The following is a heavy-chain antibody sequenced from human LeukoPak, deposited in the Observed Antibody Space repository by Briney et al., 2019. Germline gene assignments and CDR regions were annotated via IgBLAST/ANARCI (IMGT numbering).Heavy chain of an antibody. J-gene: IGHJ4*02. CDR2: IYYSGST. V-gene: IGHV4-39*01. CDR1: GGSISVSSYY. Sequence: SETLSLTCTVSGGSISVSSYYWGWIRQPPGKGLEWIGSIYYSGSTYYSPSLRSRVPISVDTSQNQCSLKLSTGTAADTAVYCCARSGGYGLFGYWGQGILVTVSS. D-gene: IGHD6-25*01. CDR3: ARSGGYGLFGY.